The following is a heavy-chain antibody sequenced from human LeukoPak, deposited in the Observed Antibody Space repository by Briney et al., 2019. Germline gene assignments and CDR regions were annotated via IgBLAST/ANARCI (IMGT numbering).Heavy chain of an antibody. J-gene: IGHJ3*02. CDR1: GGSISSYY. CDR2: IYHSGST. Sequence: SETLSLTCTVSGGSISSYYWSWIRQPPGKGLEWIGSIYHSGSTYYNPSLKSRVTISVDTSKNQFSLKLSSVTAADTAVYYCARGVSSGWPDAFDIWGQGTMVTVSS. D-gene: IGHD6-19*01. V-gene: IGHV4-38-2*02. CDR3: ARGVSSGWPDAFDI.